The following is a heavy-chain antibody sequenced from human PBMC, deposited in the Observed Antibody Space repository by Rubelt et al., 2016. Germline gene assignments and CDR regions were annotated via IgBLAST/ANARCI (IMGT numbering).Heavy chain of an antibody. J-gene: IGHJ4*02. CDR3: ARISVAAAGQPFDY. V-gene: IGHV2-26*01. Sequence: GKALEWLAHIFSNDETSYSTSLTSRLTISKETSKSQVVLTMTNMDPVDTATYYCARISVAAAGQPFDYWGQGTLVTVSS. D-gene: IGHD6-13*01. CDR2: IFSNDET.